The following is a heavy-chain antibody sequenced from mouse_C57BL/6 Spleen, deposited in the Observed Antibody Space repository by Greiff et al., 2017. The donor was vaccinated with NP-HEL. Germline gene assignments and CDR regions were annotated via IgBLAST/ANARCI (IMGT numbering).Heavy chain of an antibody. CDR3: ARSGYGYDGAYAMDY. V-gene: IGHV1-82*01. J-gene: IGHJ4*01. Sequence: VQLQQSGPELVKPGASVKISCKASGYAFSSSWMNWVKQRPGKGLEWIGRIYPGDGDTNYNGKFKGKATLTADKSSSTAYMQLSSLTSEDSAVYFCARSGYGYDGAYAMDYWGQGTSVTVSS. D-gene: IGHD2-2*01. CDR1: GYAFSSSW. CDR2: IYPGDGDT.